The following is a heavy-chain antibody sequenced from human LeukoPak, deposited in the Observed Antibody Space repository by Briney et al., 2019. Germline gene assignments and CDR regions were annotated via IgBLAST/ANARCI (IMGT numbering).Heavy chain of an antibody. CDR1: GYSISSGYY. CDR2: IFHSGST. D-gene: IGHD2-15*01. CDR3: ARLSNAAHAAS. V-gene: IGHV4-38-2*01. J-gene: IGHJ5*02. Sequence: SETLSLTCDVSGYSISSGYYCGWFRQPPGKGLEWIANIFHSGSTYYNPSLQSRVTMSVDTSKNQCSLKLSSVTATDTAVYYCARLSNAAHAASWGQGALVTVSS.